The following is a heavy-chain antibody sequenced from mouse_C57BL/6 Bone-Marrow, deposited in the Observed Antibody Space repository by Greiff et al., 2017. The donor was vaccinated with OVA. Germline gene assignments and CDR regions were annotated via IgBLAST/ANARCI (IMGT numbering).Heavy chain of an antibody. Sequence: EVKLMESGGGLVQPGGSLKLSCAASGFTFSDYYMYWVRQTPEKRLEWVAYISNGGGSTYYPDTVKGRFTISRDNAKNTLYLQMSRLKSEDTAMYYCARHGSSSYFDYWGQGTTLTVSS. CDR1: GFTFSDYY. CDR3: ARHGSSSYFDY. D-gene: IGHD1-1*01. V-gene: IGHV5-12*01. J-gene: IGHJ2*01. CDR2: ISNGGGST.